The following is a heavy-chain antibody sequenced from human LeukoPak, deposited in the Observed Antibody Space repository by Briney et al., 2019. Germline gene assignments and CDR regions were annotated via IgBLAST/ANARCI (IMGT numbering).Heavy chain of an antibody. CDR1: GYTFTSYY. CDR2: INPSGGST. CDR3: ARDQGMVSYFDY. D-gene: IGHD3-10*01. V-gene: IGHV1-46*01. J-gene: IGHJ4*02. Sequence: ASVKVSCKASGYTFTSYYMHWVRQAPGQGLDWMGIINPSGGSTSYAQKFQGRVTMTRDTSTSTVYMELSSLRSEDTAVDSCARDQGMVSYFDYWGQGTLVTVSS.